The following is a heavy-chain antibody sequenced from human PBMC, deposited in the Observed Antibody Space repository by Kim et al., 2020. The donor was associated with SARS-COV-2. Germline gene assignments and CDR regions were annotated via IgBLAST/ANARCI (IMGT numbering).Heavy chain of an antibody. J-gene: IGHJ6*02. Sequence: YADSVKGRFTISRDNSKNTLYLQMNSLRAEDTAVYYCAKGQLAYYYGMDVWGQGTTVTVSS. V-gene: IGHV3-23*01. D-gene: IGHD6-13*01. CDR3: AKGQLAYYYGMDV.